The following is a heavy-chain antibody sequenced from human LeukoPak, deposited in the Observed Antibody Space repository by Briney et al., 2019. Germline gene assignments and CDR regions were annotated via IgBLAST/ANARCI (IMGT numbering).Heavy chain of an antibody. CDR3: ARAPAAAMYYYYYMDV. V-gene: IGHV1-69*06. J-gene: IGHJ6*03. Sequence: ASVKVSCKASGGTFSSYAIGWVRQAPGQGLEWMGGIIPIFGTANYAQKFQGRVTITADKSTSTAYMELSSLRSEDAAVYYCARAPAAAMYYYYYMDVWGKGTTVTVSS. CDR1: GGTFSSYA. D-gene: IGHD5-18*01. CDR2: IIPIFGTA.